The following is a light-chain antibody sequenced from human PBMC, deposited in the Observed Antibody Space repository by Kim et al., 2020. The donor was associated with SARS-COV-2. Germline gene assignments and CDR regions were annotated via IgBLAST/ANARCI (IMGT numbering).Light chain of an antibody. Sequence: DIQMTQSPSTLSASVGDRVTITCRASQSINNWLAWYQQKPGEAPNLLIYKASSLESGVPSRFSGSGSGTEFTLTISSLQPDDFATYYCQQYDTYPLTFGGGTKWRS. J-gene: IGKJ4*01. V-gene: IGKV1-5*03. CDR1: QSINNW. CDR3: QQYDTYPLT. CDR2: KAS.